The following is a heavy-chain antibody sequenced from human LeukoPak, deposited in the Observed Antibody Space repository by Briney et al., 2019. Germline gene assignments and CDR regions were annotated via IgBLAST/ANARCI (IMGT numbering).Heavy chain of an antibody. CDR3: ARDREVGYYDILTGYRYYYGMDV. Sequence: SQTLSLTCTVPGGSISSGGYYWSWIRQHPGKGLEWIGYIYYSGGTYYNPSLKSLVTISVDTSKNQFSLKLSSVTAADTAVYYCARDREVGYYDILTGYRYYYGMDVWGQGTTVTVSS. CDR2: IYYSGGT. V-gene: IGHV4-31*01. CDR1: GGSISSGGYY. J-gene: IGHJ6*02. D-gene: IGHD3-9*01.